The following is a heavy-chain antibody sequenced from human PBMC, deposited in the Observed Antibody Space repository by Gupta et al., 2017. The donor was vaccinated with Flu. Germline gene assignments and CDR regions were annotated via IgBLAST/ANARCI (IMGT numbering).Heavy chain of an antibody. CDR2: IYHSGST. V-gene: IGHV4-4*02. Sequence: QVQLPESGPGLVKPSGTLSLTYAVSGVSISSNTWWSWVRQPPGKGLEWIGEIYHSGSTNYSPYLKRRVTIALDKAKNQFSLRLRSVTAADTAVYYWAKDSGYYHDSSAVAYSDDWGQGTRVTVSS. CDR3: AKDSGYYHDSSAVAYSDD. J-gene: IGHJ4*02. CDR1: GVSISSNTW. D-gene: IGHD3-22*01.